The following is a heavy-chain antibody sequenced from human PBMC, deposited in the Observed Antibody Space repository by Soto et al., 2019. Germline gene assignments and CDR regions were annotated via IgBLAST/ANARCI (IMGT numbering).Heavy chain of an antibody. CDR3: AKVRIPDYGSSGYYYY. D-gene: IGHD3-22*01. Sequence: GGSLRLSCAASGFTFSSYAMSWVRQAPGKGLEWVSAISGSGGSTYYADYMKGRFTISRDNSKNTLYLQMNSLRAEDAVVYYCAKVRIPDYGSSGYYYYWGQGTLVTVSS. CDR1: GFTFSSYA. J-gene: IGHJ4*02. V-gene: IGHV3-23*01. CDR2: ISGSGGST.